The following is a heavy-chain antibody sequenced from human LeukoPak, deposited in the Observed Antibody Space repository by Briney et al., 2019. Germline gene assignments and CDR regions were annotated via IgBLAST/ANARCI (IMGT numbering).Heavy chain of an antibody. CDR3: ASTVRAYYDILTGYYMGAFDI. J-gene: IGHJ3*02. CDR1: GFTVSSNY. CDR2: IYSGGST. D-gene: IGHD3-9*01. Sequence: GGSLRLSCAASGFTVSSNYMSWVRQAPGKGLEWVSVIYSGGSTYYADSVKGRFTISRDNSKNTLYLQMNSLRAEDTAVYNCASTVRAYYDILTGYYMGAFDIWGQGTMVTVSS. V-gene: IGHV3-53*01.